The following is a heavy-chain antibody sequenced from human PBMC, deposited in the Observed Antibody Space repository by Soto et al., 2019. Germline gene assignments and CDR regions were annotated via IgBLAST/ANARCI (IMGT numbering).Heavy chain of an antibody. V-gene: IGHV4-59*01. J-gene: IGHJ6*02. CDR1: GGSINSYY. Sequence: QVQLQESGPGLVKPSETLSLTCTVSGGSINSYYWSWIRQPPGKGLEWIGHIYSSGSTNYNPSLKTRVTRSLDTSKNQFSLKLNSVSAADTVVYYCARHRVDYDSSGYYYYDYGMDVWGQGTTVTVSS. CDR3: ARHRVDYDSSGYYYYDYGMDV. CDR2: IYSSGST. D-gene: IGHD3-22*01.